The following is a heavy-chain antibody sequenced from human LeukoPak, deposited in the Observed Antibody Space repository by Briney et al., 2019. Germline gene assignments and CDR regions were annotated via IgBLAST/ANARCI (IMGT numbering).Heavy chain of an antibody. CDR3: ARGYYDSSGYYLIFYVDY. V-gene: IGHV4-59*01. D-gene: IGHD3-22*01. CDR1: GGPISSYY. Sequence: SETLSLPCMVSGGPISSYYWSWIRQPPGKRLEGIGYIYYIGNTNYNPSLKSRVTISVDTSKNQFSLKLSSVNAADSAVYYCARGYYDSSGYYLIFYVDYWGQGTLVTVSS. J-gene: IGHJ4*02. CDR2: IYYIGNT.